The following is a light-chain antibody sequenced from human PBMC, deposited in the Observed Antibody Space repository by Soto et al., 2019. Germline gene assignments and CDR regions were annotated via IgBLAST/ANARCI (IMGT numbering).Light chain of an antibody. CDR3: QQYNSYSWT. CDR2: DAS. Sequence: DIKMYQSPSTLSASVGDRVTITCRASQSISSWLAWYQQKPGKAPKLLIYDASSLESGVPSRFSGSGTGTEFTLTISSLQPDDFATYYCQQYNSYSWTFGQGANVDVK. CDR1: QSISSW. J-gene: IGKJ1*01. V-gene: IGKV1-5*01.